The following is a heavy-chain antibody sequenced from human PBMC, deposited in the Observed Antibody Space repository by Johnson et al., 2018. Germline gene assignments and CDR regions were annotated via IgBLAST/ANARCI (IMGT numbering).Heavy chain of an antibody. CDR1: GFTFNSYA. V-gene: IGHV3-30*04. D-gene: IGHD2-21*02. J-gene: IGHJ1*01. CDR3: ATEPCGGDCYLEYLHH. Sequence: VQLVESGGGVVQXGRSLRLSCAASGFTFNSYAMHWVRQAPGKGLEWVAVTSYDGTDKDYADSVKGRFTISRDNSENTLYLQMNSLRAEDTAVYYCATEPCGGDCYLEYLHHWGQGTLVTVSS. CDR2: TSYDGTDK.